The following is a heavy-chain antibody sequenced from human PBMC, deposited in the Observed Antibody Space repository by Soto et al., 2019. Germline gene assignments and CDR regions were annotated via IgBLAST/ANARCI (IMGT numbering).Heavy chain of an antibody. V-gene: IGHV3-23*01. D-gene: IGHD4-17*01. CDR2: ISGSGGST. CDR3: ATHGGMTTVVSNFDY. CDR1: DGSVSSGSYY. Sequence: VQLQESGPGLVKPSETLSLTCTVSDGSVSSGSYYWSWIRQPPGKGLEWVSAISGSGGSTHYADSVKGRFTVSRDTSKNTLYLQMNSLRAEDTAVYYCATHGGMTTVVSNFDYWGQGTLVTVSS. J-gene: IGHJ4*02.